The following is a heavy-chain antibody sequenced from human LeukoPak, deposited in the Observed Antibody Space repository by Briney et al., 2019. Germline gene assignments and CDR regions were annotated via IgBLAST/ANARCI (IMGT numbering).Heavy chain of an antibody. V-gene: IGHV4-59*08. CDR1: GGSISSYY. CDR3: ARHRAAAGTGAHCFDY. J-gene: IGHJ4*02. CDR2: IYYSGST. Sequence: SETLSLTCTVSGGSISSYYWSWIRQPPGKGLEWIGYIYYSGSTNYNPSLKSRVTISVDTSKNQFSLKLSSVTAADTAVYYCARHRAAAGTGAHCFDYWGQGTLVTVSS. D-gene: IGHD6-13*01.